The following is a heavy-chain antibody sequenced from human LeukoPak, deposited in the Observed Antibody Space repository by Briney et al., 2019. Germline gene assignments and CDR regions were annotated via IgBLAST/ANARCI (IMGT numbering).Heavy chain of an antibody. D-gene: IGHD3-22*01. CDR3: VRLRRNSDSSGYYYYSDY. CDR1: QFSFSNYS. V-gene: IGHV3-21*01. J-gene: IGHJ4*02. CDR2: INKGATHM. Sequence: AGGSLRLSCAAPQFSFSNYSFNWVRQAPGQGLEWVSSINKGATHMYYADSMRGRFTVSRDDAKNSLYLQMNSLTAEDTAVYYCVRLRRNSDSSGYYYYSDYWGRGTLVTVS.